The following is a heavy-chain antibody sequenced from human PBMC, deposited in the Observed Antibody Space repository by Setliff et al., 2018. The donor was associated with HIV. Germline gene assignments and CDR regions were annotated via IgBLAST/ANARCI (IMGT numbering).Heavy chain of an antibody. CDR1: GYSIRSGYY. CDR2: ISHSGST. V-gene: IGHV4-38-2*01. CDR3: ARVIASGYNFWSGYPFDAFDV. D-gene: IGHD3-3*01. Sequence: SETLSLTCAVSGYSIRSGYYWGWIRQPPGKGLEWIGSISHSGSTYYNPSLKSRVTISVDTSKNNFSLKLNSVTAADTAMYHCARVIASGYNFWSGYPFDAFDVWGQGTMVTVSS. J-gene: IGHJ3*01.